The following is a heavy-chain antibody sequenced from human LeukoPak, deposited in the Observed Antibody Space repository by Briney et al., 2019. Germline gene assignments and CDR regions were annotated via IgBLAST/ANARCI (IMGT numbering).Heavy chain of an antibody. V-gene: IGHV3-23*01. Sequence: GGSLRLSCAASGFTFSSYAMSWVRQAPGKGLEWVSGISGFGGTTYYADSVKGRFTISRDNSKSTVYLQMNGLRAEDTAVYYCAKEWELGPYWGQGTLVTVSS. CDR2: ISGFGGTT. CDR3: AKEWELGPY. J-gene: IGHJ4*02. D-gene: IGHD1-26*01. CDR1: GFTFSSYA.